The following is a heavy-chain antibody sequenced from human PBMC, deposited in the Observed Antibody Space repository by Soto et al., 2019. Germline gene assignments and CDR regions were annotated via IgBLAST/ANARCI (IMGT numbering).Heavy chain of an antibody. D-gene: IGHD3-10*01. Sequence: GGSLRLSCAASGFTFSSYGMHWVRQAPGKGLEWVAVISYDGSNKYYADSVKGRFTISRDNSKNTLYLQMNSLRAEDTAVYYCAKATKRGNYFDYWGQGTLVTVSS. CDR1: GFTFSSYG. J-gene: IGHJ4*02. CDR2: ISYDGSNK. CDR3: AKATKRGNYFDY. V-gene: IGHV3-30*18.